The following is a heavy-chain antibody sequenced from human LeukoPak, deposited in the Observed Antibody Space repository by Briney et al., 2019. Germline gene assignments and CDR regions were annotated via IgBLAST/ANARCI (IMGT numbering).Heavy chain of an antibody. J-gene: IGHJ6*02. Sequence: GGSLRLSCAASGFTVSSNYMSWVRQAPGKGLEWVSVIYSGGSTHYADSVKGRFTISRDNSKNTLYLQMNSLRAEDTAVYYCARDRTYDYYYYGMDVWGQGTTVTVSS. CDR2: IYSGGST. CDR1: GFTVSSNY. D-gene: IGHD1-14*01. V-gene: IGHV3-66*01. CDR3: ARDRTYDYYYYGMDV.